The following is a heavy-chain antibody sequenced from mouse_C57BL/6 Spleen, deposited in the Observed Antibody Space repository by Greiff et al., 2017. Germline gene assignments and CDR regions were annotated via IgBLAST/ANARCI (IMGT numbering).Heavy chain of an antibody. Sequence: QVQLKESGPGLVQPSQSLSITCTVSGFSLTSYGVYWVRQSPGKGLEWLGVIWSGGSTDNNAAFISRLSISKDQSKSQVFFKMNSLQADATAIYCGARSERVDYYAMDYWGQGTSVTVSS. CDR1: GFSLTSYG. CDR2: IWSGGST. J-gene: IGHJ4*01. CDR3: ARSERVDYYAMDY. V-gene: IGHV2-2*01. D-gene: IGHD1-1*01.